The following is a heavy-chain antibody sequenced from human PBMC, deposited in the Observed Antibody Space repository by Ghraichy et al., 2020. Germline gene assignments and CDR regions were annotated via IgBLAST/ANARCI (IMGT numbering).Heavy chain of an antibody. CDR3: AKPVGAIQTSFDY. V-gene: IGHV3-23*01. CDR1: GFTFSSYA. CDR2: ISGSGGST. D-gene: IGHD1-26*01. Sequence: GGSLRLSCAASGFTFSSYAMSWVRQAPGKGLEWVSAISGSGGSTYYADSVKGRFTISRDSSKNMLYLQMNSLRAEDTAVYYCAKPVGAIQTSFDYWGQGTLVTVSS. J-gene: IGHJ4*02.